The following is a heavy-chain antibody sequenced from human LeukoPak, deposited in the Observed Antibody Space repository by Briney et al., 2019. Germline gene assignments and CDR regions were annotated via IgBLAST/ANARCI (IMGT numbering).Heavy chain of an antibody. Sequence: PGGSLRLSCAASGFTFSSYSMNWVHQAPGKGLEWVSSISSSSSYIYYADSVKGRFTISRDNAKNSLYLQMNSLRAEDTAVYYCARDLGRGYDVLTGYFDYYYYGMDVWGQGTTVTVSS. D-gene: IGHD3-9*01. CDR3: ARDLGRGYDVLTGYFDYYYYGMDV. V-gene: IGHV3-21*01. CDR1: GFTFSSYS. J-gene: IGHJ6*02. CDR2: ISSSSSYI.